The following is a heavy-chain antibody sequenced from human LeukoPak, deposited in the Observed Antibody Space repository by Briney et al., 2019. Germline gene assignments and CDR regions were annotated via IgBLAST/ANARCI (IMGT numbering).Heavy chain of an antibody. D-gene: IGHD5-12*01. Sequence: SETLSLTCAVYGGSFSGYYWSWIRQPPGKGLEWIGEINHSGSTNCNPSLKSRVTISVDTSKNQFSLKLSSVTAADTAVYYCARGGSGYTITYYYYYYMDVWGKGTTVTVSS. CDR3: ARGGSGYTITYYYYYYMDV. J-gene: IGHJ6*03. CDR2: INHSGST. CDR1: GGSFSGYY. V-gene: IGHV4-34*01.